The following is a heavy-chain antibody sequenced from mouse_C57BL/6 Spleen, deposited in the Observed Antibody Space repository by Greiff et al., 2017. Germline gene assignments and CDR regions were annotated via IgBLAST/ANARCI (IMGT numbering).Heavy chain of an antibody. CDR3: ARAYSNYEGYYAMDY. V-gene: IGHV1-64*01. Sequence: QVQLKQPGAELVKPGASVKLSCKASGYTFTSYWMHWVKQRPGQGLEWIGMIHPNSGSTNYNEKFKSKATLTVDKSSSTAYMQLSSLTSEDSAVYYCARAYSNYEGYYAMDYWGQGTSVTVSS. CDR1: GYTFTSYW. J-gene: IGHJ4*01. CDR2: IHPNSGST. D-gene: IGHD2-5*01.